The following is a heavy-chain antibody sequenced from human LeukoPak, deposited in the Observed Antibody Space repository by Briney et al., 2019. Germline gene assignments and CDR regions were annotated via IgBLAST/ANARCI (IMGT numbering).Heavy chain of an antibody. CDR3: ARDSSYYDILTGYSPYDYYYYYMDV. CDR2: MNPNSGNT. CDR1: GYTFTSYD. J-gene: IGHJ6*03. Sequence: ASVKVSCKASGYTFTSYDINWVRQATGQGLEWMGWMNPNSGNTGYAQKFQGRVTMTRNTSISTAYMELSSLRSEDTTVYYCARDSSYYDILTGYSPYDYYYYYMDVWGKGTTVTISS. D-gene: IGHD3-9*01. V-gene: IGHV1-8*01.